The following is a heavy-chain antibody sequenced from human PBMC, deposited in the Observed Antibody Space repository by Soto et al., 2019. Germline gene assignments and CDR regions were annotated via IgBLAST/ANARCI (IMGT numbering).Heavy chain of an antibody. CDR3: ASQGGGYYFVAARPYYMDV. Sequence: QVQLLESGPGLVKPSETLSLTCSVSGGSFKSYYWSWVRQPPGKGLEWIGYIHTSGSTNYNPSLKTRFTISFYTSNSHLSLTLTSVTSADPAVYFCASQGGGYYFVAARPYYMDVWGQGTPVTVSS. CDR2: IHTSGST. V-gene: IGHV4-4*08. J-gene: IGHJ6*03. D-gene: IGHD2-21*02. CDR1: GGSFKSYY.